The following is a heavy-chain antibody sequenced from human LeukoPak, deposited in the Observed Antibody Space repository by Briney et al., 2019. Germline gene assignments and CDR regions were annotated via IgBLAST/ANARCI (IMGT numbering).Heavy chain of an antibody. CDR3: ARASLLWFGESNAFDI. V-gene: IGHV1-18*04. CDR1: GYTFTGYY. J-gene: IGHJ3*02. Sequence: ASVKVSCKASGYTFTGYYMHWVRQAPGQGLEWMGWISAYNGNTNYAQKLQGRVTMTTDTSTSTAYMELRSLRSDDTAVYYCARASLLWFGESNAFDIWGQGTMVTVSS. CDR2: ISAYNGNT. D-gene: IGHD3-10*01.